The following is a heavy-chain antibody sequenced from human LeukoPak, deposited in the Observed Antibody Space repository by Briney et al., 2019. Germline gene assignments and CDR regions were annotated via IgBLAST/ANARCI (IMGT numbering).Heavy chain of an antibody. J-gene: IGHJ4*02. V-gene: IGHV3-30*02. Sequence: GGSLRLSRAASGFTFSSYGMHWVRQAPGKGLEWVAFIRYDGSNKYYADSVKGRFTISRDNSKNTLYLQMHSLRAEDTAVYYCAKDMYYYGSGSLDYWGQGTLVTVSS. CDR1: GFTFSSYG. D-gene: IGHD3-10*01. CDR2: IRYDGSNK. CDR3: AKDMYYYGSGSLDY.